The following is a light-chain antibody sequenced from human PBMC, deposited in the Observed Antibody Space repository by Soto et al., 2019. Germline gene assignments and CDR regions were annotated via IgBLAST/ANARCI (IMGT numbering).Light chain of an antibody. CDR3: GSYTSSSNYV. CDR1: SGDIGGYNY. Sequence: QSVLTQPASVSGSPGQSITISCTGTSGDIGGYNYVSWYQQHPGKAPKLVIFDVSDRPSGISNRFSGSKSGNTASLTTSGLRTEDEADYYCGSYTSSSNYVFGSGTKLTVL. J-gene: IGLJ1*01. V-gene: IGLV2-14*03. CDR2: DVS.